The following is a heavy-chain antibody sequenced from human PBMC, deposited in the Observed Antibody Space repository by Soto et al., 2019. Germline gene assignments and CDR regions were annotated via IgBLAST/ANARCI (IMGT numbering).Heavy chain of an antibody. CDR2: IIPIFGTA. Sequence: ASVKVSCKASGGTFSSYAISWVRQAPGQGLEWMGGIIPIFGTANYAQKFQGRVTITADESTSTAYMELSSLRSEDTAVYYCARRQNYYDSSGYWVNWFDPWGQGTLVTVSS. CDR1: GGTFSSYA. CDR3: ARRQNYYDSSGYWVNWFDP. J-gene: IGHJ5*02. D-gene: IGHD3-22*01. V-gene: IGHV1-69*13.